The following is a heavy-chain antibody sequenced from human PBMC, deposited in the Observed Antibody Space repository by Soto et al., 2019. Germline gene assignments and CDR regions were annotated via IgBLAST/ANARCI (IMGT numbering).Heavy chain of an antibody. CDR3: AKPNMNHDAFDI. J-gene: IGHJ3*02. CDR1: EFDFSNYA. V-gene: IGHV3-23*01. D-gene: IGHD3-16*01. CDR2: ITASGATT. Sequence: VQLLESGGGLIQPGGSLRLSCAASEFDFSNYAMAWVRQAPGKGLEWVSHITASGATTYYADSVKGRFTISRDNSKNTLYLQMNSLRAEDTAVYYCAKPNMNHDAFDIWGQGTMVTVSS.